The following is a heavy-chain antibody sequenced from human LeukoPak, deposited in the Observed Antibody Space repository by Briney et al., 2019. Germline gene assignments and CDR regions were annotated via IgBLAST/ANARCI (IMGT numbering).Heavy chain of an antibody. CDR1: GFTFSSYA. J-gene: IGHJ4*02. Sequence: GGSLRLSCAASGFTFSSYAMHWVRQAPGKGLEWVAVISYDGSNKHYADSVKGRFTISGDNSKNTLYLQMNSLRAEDTAVYYCARDQGSYYFDYWGQGTLVTVSS. CDR3: ARDQGSYYFDY. V-gene: IGHV3-30-3*01. CDR2: ISYDGSNK.